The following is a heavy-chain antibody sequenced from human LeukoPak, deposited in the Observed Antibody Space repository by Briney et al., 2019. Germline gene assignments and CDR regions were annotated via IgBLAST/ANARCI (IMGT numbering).Heavy chain of an antibody. D-gene: IGHD6-19*01. CDR2: ISSSSSYI. Sequence: GGSLRLSCAASGFTFSSYSMNWVRQAPGKGLEWVSSISSSSSYIYYADSVKGRFTITRDNAKNSLYLQMNSLRAEDTAVYYCARDGYSSGWYSQVYYFDYWGQGTLVTVSS. CDR3: ARDGYSSGWYSQVYYFDY. CDR1: GFTFSSYS. V-gene: IGHV3-21*01. J-gene: IGHJ4*02.